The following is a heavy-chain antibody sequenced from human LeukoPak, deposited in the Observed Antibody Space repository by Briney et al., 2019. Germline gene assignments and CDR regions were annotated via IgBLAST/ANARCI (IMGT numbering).Heavy chain of an antibody. D-gene: IGHD1-26*01. Sequence: SVKVSCKASGGTFSSYAISWVRQAPGQGLEWMGGIIPIFGTANYAQKFQGRVTITTDESTSTAYMELSSLRSEDTAVYYCALSPAGGQHNWFDPWGQGTLVTVSS. CDR1: GGTFSSYA. CDR2: IIPIFGTA. V-gene: IGHV1-69*05. J-gene: IGHJ5*02. CDR3: ALSPAGGQHNWFDP.